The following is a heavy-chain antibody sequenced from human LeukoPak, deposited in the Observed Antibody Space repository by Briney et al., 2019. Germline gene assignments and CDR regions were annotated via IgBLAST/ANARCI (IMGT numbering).Heavy chain of an antibody. D-gene: IGHD3-10*01. Sequence: GSLRLSCAASGFTFSSNWMHWVRQAPGKGLEWIGSIYDSGSTYYNPSLKSRVTISVDTSKNQFSLKLNSVTTADTAVYYCARHYGPWGQGTLVTVSS. V-gene: IGHV4-39*01. CDR1: GFTFSSNWMH. J-gene: IGHJ5*02. CDR2: IYDSGST. CDR3: ARHYGP.